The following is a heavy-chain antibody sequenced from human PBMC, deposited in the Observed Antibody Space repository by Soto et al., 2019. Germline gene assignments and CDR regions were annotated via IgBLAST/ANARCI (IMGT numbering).Heavy chain of an antibody. CDR1: GFTFSTYA. J-gene: IGHJ6*02. CDR2: IGGSGGST. CDR3: AKDPAGLRADV. Sequence: EVKLLESGGGLVQPGGSLRLSCAASGFTFSTYAMSWVRQAPGMGLEWVSTIGGSGGSTYYADSVKGRFTISRDNSKNTLYLQMNSLRAEDTAVYYCAKDPAGLRADVWGQGTTVTVSS. V-gene: IGHV3-23*01. D-gene: IGHD6-13*01.